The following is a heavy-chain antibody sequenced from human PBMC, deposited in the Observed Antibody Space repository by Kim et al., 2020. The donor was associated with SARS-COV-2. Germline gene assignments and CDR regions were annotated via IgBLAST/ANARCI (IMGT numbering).Heavy chain of an antibody. J-gene: IGHJ3*02. Sequence: SDNGRFTIARDNSKNTLCLQLTSLRATDTAVYYCARGGGDSDDDFDIWGQGTMVTVSS. V-gene: IGHV3-30*07. CDR3: ARGGGDSDDDFDI. D-gene: IGHD2-21*02.